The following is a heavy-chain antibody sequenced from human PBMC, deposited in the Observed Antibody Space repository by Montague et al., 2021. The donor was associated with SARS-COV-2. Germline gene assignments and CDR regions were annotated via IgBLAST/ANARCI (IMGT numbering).Heavy chain of an antibody. CDR2: FIYDATS. Sequence: SETLSLTCIVSGGSISSNTYYWGRLPPPPGQGLDWLGFFIYDATSYSSLSLQIRVSLSADTSQNQFSLNLISVTAADAAVYYCARHGPNDYYHSRYFDLWGRGTLVTVSS. CDR1: GGSISSNTYY. J-gene: IGHJ2*01. D-gene: IGHD3-10*01. V-gene: IGHV4-39*01. CDR3: ARHGPNDYYHSRYFDL.